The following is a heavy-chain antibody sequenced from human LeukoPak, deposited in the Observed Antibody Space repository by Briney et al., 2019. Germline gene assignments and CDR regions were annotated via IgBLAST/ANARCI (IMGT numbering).Heavy chain of an antibody. V-gene: IGHV3-23*01. CDR2: ISGSAHKI. CDR1: GITFSNYA. CDR3: AKELGGDHPTPYFQH. J-gene: IGHJ1*01. D-gene: IGHD4-17*01. Sequence: PGGSLRLSCVASGITFSNYAVSWVRQAPEKGLDWVSVISGSAHKIRYADSVKGRFTISRDNAKNTLYLQMNSLRAEDTAVYYCAKELGGDHPTPYFQHWGQGTLVTVSS.